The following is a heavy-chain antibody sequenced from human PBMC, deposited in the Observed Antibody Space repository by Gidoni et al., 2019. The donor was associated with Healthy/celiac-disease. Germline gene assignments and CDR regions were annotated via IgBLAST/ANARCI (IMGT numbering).Heavy chain of an antibody. CDR2: IIPIFGTA. Sequence: QVQLVQSGAEVKKPGSSVKVSCKASGGTFSSYAISWVRQAPGQGLEWMGGIIPIFGTANYAQKFQGRVTITADESTSTAYMELSSLRSEDTAVYYCARDTGIAYCGGDCPFDYWGQGTLVTVSS. D-gene: IGHD2-21*02. CDR1: GGTFSSYA. CDR3: ARDTGIAYCGGDCPFDY. J-gene: IGHJ4*02. V-gene: IGHV1-69*01.